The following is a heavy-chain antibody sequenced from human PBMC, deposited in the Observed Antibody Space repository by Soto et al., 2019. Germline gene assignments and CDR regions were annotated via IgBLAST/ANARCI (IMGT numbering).Heavy chain of an antibody. Sequence: EVQLVQSGAEVKKPGESLKISCKGSGYTFTNFWIGWVRQMPGKGLEWMGIIHPGDSDSRYSPSFQGQVTISVDKSIITAYLQWSSLKASDTAIYYCARQVLNRMSPVPATSDYWGQGTLVTVSS. V-gene: IGHV5-51*01. J-gene: IGHJ4*02. CDR3: ARQVLNRMSPVPATSDY. CDR1: GYTFTNFW. CDR2: IHPGDSDS. D-gene: IGHD2-2*01.